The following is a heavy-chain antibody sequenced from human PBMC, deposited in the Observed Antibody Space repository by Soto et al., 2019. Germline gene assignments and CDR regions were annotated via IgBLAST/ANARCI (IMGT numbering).Heavy chain of an antibody. CDR1: GFTFSSYG. J-gene: IGHJ3*02. D-gene: IGHD5-12*01. Sequence: DVQLLESGGGLVQPGGSLRLSCAASGFTFSSYGMSWVRQAPGKGLEWVSTISGSGGGTFYTGSVKGRFTVSRDNSRDILFLQMNSLRAEDTAVYYCAKDRSGYNYDAFDMWGQGTVVTVSS. V-gene: IGHV3-23*01. CDR3: AKDRSGYNYDAFDM. CDR2: ISGSGGGT.